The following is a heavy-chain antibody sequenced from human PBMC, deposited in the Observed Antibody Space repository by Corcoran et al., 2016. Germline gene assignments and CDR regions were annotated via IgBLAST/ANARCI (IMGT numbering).Heavy chain of an antibody. V-gene: IGHV4-34*01. CDR1: YGSFSGYY. J-gene: IGHJ4*02. CDR2: INHSGST. Sequence: QVQLQQWGSGLLKPSETLSLTCAVYYGSFSGYYWSWIRQPPGKGLEWIGEINHSGSTNYNPSLKSRVTLSVDTSKNQLSLKVSSVTAADTAVYYCARGGYSYGPYFDYWGQGILVTVSS. D-gene: IGHD5-18*01. CDR3: ARGGYSYGPYFDY.